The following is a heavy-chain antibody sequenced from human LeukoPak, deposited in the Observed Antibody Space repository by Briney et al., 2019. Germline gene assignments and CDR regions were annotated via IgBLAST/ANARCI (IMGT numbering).Heavy chain of an antibody. V-gene: IGHV4-34*01. CDR2: INHSGST. CDR1: GGSISSYY. J-gene: IGHJ4*02. Sequence: SETLSLTCTVSGGSISSYYWSWIRQPPGKGLEWIGEINHSGSTNYNPSLKSRVTISVDTSKNQFSLELSSVTAADTAVYYCARSPYYDFWSGYYKGQFDYWGQGTLVTVSS. D-gene: IGHD3-3*01. CDR3: ARSPYYDFWSGYYKGQFDY.